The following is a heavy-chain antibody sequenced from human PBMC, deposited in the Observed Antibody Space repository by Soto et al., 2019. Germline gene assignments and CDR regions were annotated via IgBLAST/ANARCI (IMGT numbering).Heavy chain of an antibody. J-gene: IGHJ4*02. V-gene: IGHV4-34*01. CDR1: GGSFSGYY. CDR3: ARGEIVVVVAATSFDY. Sequence: QVQLQQWGAGLLKPSETLSLTCAVYGGSFSGYYWSWIRQPPGKGLEWIGDINHSGSTNYNPSLKSRVTISVDTSKNQFSLKLSSVTAADTAVYYCARGEIVVVVAATSFDYWGQGTLVTVSS. CDR2: INHSGST. D-gene: IGHD2-15*01.